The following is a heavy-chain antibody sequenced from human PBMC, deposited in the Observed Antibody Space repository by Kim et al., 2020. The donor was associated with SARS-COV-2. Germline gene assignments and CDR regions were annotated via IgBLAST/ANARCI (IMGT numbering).Heavy chain of an antibody. CDR3: ARDFSGSSGWSVPDYYYGMDV. V-gene: IGHV1-2*04. D-gene: IGHD6-19*01. CDR2: INPNSGGT. Sequence: ASVKVSCKASGYTFTGYYMHWVRQAPGQGLEWMGWINPNSGGTNYAQKFQGWVTMTRDTSISTAYMELSRLRSDDTAVYYCARDFSGSSGWSVPDYYYGMDVWGQGTTVTVSS. CDR1: GYTFTGYY. J-gene: IGHJ6*02.